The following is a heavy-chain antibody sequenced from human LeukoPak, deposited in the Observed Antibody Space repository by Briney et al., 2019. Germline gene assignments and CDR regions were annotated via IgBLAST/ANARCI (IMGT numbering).Heavy chain of an antibody. D-gene: IGHD6-13*01. CDR1: GYSFTSYW. CDR2: IYPGDSDT. CDR3: ARHHSSSWYEHYYYYMDV. Sequence: GESLKISCKGSGYSFTSYWIGWVRQMPGKGLEWMGIIYPGDSDTRYSPSFQGQVTISADKSISTAYLQWSSLKASDTAMYYCARHHSSSWYEHYYYYMDVWGKGTTVTASS. J-gene: IGHJ6*03. V-gene: IGHV5-51*01.